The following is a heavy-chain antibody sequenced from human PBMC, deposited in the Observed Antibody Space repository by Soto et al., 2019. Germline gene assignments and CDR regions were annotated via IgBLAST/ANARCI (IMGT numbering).Heavy chain of an antibody. CDR2: INWHGGST. J-gene: IGHJ4*02. CDR3: ARALSGYVPFAY. CDR1: GFTFDDYG. D-gene: IGHD5-12*01. V-gene: IGHV3-20*04. Sequence: EVQLVESGGGVVRPGGSLRLSCAASGFTFDDYGMSWVRQAPGKGLEWVAGINWHGGSTGYADSVKGRFTISRDNAKNALYLQMSSLRAEDTALYYCARALSGYVPFAYWGQGTLVTVSS.